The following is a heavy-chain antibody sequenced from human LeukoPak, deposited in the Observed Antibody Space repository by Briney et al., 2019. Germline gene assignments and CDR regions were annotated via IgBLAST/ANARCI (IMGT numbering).Heavy chain of an antibody. V-gene: IGHV3-30*02. CDR3: ARSLVDGDYFYNMDV. CDR1: GFDFRNYG. CDR2: IRPDGGDK. Sequence: PGGSLRLSCAASGFDFRNYGMHWVRQAPGKGLEWMTFIRPDGGDKYYADSVKGRFTISRDNPKNTLSLQMNSLTAEDTAVYYCARSLVDGDYFYNMDVWGKGTTVTVSS. D-gene: IGHD2-8*02. J-gene: IGHJ6*03.